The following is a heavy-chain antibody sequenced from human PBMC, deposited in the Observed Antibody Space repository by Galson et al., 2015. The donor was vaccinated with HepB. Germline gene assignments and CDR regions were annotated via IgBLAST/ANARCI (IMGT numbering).Heavy chain of an antibody. J-gene: IGHJ4*02. D-gene: IGHD5-18*01. CDR2: ISGGGGNT. V-gene: IGHV3-23*01. CDR3: AKDGGYTYGHSDY. CDR1: GFTFSDYA. Sequence: SLRLSCAASGFTFSDYAMSWVRQPPGKGLEWVSTISGGGGNTYYADSVKGRFTISRDNSKYTLYLQLNSLRAEDTALYYCAKDGGYTYGHSDYWGQGALVTVSS.